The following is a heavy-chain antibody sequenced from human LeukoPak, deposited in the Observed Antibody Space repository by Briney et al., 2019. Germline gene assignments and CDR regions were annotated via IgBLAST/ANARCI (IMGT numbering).Heavy chain of an antibody. D-gene: IGHD3-10*01. Sequence: SATLSLTCAVSGASINSSNWWSWVRQSPGKGLEWIGEIYHSGSTNYNPSLKSRVTMSVDTSKNQFSLKLSSVTAADTAVYYCAREYRNYGSGSHKGFDYWGQGTLVTVSS. CDR3: AREYRNYGSGSHKGFDY. J-gene: IGHJ4*02. CDR1: GASINSSNW. V-gene: IGHV4-4*02. CDR2: IYHSGST.